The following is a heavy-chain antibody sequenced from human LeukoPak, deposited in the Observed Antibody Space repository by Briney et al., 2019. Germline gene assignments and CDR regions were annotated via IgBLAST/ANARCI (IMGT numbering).Heavy chain of an antibody. V-gene: IGHV1-2*04. CDR1: GYTFTGYY. D-gene: IGHD6-13*01. CDR3: ARDLGVAAAGREAGYYYGMDV. Sequence: ASVTVPCKASGYTFTGYYMHWVRQAPGQGLEWMGWINPNSGGTNYAQKFQGWVTMTRDTSISTAYMELSRLRSDDTAVYYCARDLGVAAAGREAGYYYGMDVWGQGTTVTVSS. CDR2: INPNSGGT. J-gene: IGHJ6*02.